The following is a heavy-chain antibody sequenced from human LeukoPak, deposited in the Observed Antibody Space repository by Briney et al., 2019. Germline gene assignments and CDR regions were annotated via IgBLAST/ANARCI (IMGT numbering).Heavy chain of an antibody. CDR2: IWYDGSNK. J-gene: IGHJ6*02. CDR3: ARERALQARVYYYSMDV. CDR1: GFTFSSYG. Sequence: PGRSLRLSCAASGFTFSSYGMHWVRQAPGKGLEWVAVIWYDGSNKYYADSVKGRFTISRDNPKNTLYLQMNSLRAEDTAVYYCARERALQARVYYYSMDVWGQGTTVTVSS. V-gene: IGHV3-33*01. D-gene: IGHD4-11*01.